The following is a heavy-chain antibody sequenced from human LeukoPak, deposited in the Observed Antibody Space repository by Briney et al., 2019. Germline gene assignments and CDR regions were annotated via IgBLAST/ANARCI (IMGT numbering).Heavy chain of an antibody. J-gene: IGHJ4*01. CDR2: IYTSGST. D-gene: IGHD6-19*01. V-gene: IGHV4-4*09. CDR1: AGSLSSYY. CDR3: ARQPSSGWDYFDY. Sequence: SQSLSLTCSVSAGSLSSYYCSWIRQPPGKRLEWIGYIYTSGSTNYNPSLKSRVTISVDTSKNQFSLKLSSVTAADTAVYYCARQPSSGWDYFDYWGQGTLVTVSS.